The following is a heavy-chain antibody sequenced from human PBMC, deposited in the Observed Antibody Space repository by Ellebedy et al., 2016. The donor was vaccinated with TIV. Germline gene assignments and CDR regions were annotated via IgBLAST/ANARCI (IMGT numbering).Heavy chain of an antibody. CDR2: IIPIFGTA. CDR1: GGTFSSYA. D-gene: IGHD1-26*01. V-gene: IGHV1-69*13. CDR3: ARDLTRYSGSYPTYAHYYYYMDV. J-gene: IGHJ6*03. Sequence: SVKVSXKASGGTFSSYAISWVRQAPGQGLEWMGGIIPIFGTANYAQKFQGRVTITADESTSTAYMELSSLRSEDTAVYYCARDLTRYSGSYPTYAHYYYYMDVWGKGTTVTVSS.